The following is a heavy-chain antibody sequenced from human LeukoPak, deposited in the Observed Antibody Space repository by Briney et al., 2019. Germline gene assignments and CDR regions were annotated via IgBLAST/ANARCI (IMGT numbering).Heavy chain of an antibody. CDR3: ARLYYDFWSGYGPSYYYYYMDV. J-gene: IGHJ6*03. D-gene: IGHD3-3*01. CDR2: MNPNSGNT. Sequence: SVKVSCKASGYTFTSYDINWVRQATGQGLEWMGWMNPNSGNTGYAQKFQGRVTMTRNTSISTAYMELSSLRSEDTAVYYCARLYYDFWSGYGPSYYYYYMDVWGKGTTVTVSS. CDR1: GYTFTSYD. V-gene: IGHV1-8*01.